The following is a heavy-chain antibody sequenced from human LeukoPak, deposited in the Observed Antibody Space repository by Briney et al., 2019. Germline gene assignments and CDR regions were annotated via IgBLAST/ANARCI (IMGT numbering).Heavy chain of an antibody. D-gene: IGHD5-12*01. V-gene: IGHV3-30*02. CDR2: IRYDGSNE. CDR1: GFTFSSNG. J-gene: IGHJ4*02. Sequence: GGSLRLSCATSGFTFSSNGLHWVRQAPGKGLEWVAFIRYDGSNEYYADSVEGRFTISRDNSKNTLYLQMNSLRTEDTAVYYCAKTGYSGSAYGTWYFDYWGQGTLVTVSS. CDR3: AKTGYSGSAYGTWYFDY.